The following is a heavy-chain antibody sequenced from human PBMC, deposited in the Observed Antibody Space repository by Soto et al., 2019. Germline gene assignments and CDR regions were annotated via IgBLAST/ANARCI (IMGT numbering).Heavy chain of an antibody. CDR1: GFTFSSYG. J-gene: IGHJ6*02. V-gene: IGHV3-33*01. Sequence: QVQLVESGGGVVQPGRSLRLSCAASGFTFSSYGMHWVRQAPGKGLEWVAVIWYDGSNKYYADSVKGRFTISRDNSKNTLYLQMNSLRAEDTAVYYCARDSATTVTTRRYYYYYDGMDVWGQGTTVTVSS. CDR3: ARDSATTVTTRRYYYYYDGMDV. CDR2: IWYDGSNK. D-gene: IGHD4-17*01.